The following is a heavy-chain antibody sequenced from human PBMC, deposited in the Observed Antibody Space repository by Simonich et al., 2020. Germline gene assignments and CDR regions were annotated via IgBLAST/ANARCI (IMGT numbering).Heavy chain of an antibody. Sequence: QVQLVQSGAEVKKPGASVKVSCKASGYTFTGSYMHWVRQAPGQGLEWMGWQHPNSGSTNYEKKVQGRVTMTRDTSISTAYMELSRLRSDDTAVYYCARDLRGSYYYYYYMDVWGKGTTVTVSS. J-gene: IGHJ6*03. V-gene: IGHV1-2*02. D-gene: IGHD1-26*01. CDR2: QHPNSGST. CDR3: ARDLRGSYYYYYYMDV. CDR1: GYTFTGSY.